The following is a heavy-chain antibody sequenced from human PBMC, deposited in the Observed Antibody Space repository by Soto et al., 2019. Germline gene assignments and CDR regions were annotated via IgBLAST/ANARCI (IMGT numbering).Heavy chain of an antibody. J-gene: IGHJ4*02. Sequence: PGGSLRLSCAASGFTFSSYCMHWVRQAPGKGLVWVSRINSDGSSTSYADSVKGRFTISRDNAKNTLYLQMNSLRAEDTAVYYCARSHDFWSGYYGYWGQGTLVTVSS. V-gene: IGHV3-74*01. CDR1: GFTFSSYC. D-gene: IGHD3-3*01. CDR3: ARSHDFWSGYYGY. CDR2: INSDGSST.